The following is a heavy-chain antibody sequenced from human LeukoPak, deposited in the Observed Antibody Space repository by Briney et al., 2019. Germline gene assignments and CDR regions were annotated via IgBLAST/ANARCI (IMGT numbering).Heavy chain of an antibody. J-gene: IGHJ4*02. CDR1: GGSFSGYY. V-gene: IGHV4-59*01. CDR2: IYYSGST. CDR3: ARAVTGYSSSWYLDY. Sequence: SETLSLTCAVYGGSFSGYYWSWIRQPPGKGLEWIGYIYYSGSTNYNPSLKSRVTISVDTSKNQFSLKLSSVTAADTAVYYCARAVTGYSSSWYLDYWGQGTLVTVSS. D-gene: IGHD6-13*01.